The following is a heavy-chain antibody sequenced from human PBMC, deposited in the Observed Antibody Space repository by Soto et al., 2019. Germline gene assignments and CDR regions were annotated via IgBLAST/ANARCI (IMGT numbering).Heavy chain of an antibody. CDR1: GYRFTRYW. J-gene: IGHJ3*02. Sequence: GESPKISCKGFGYRFTRYWISWGRQMPGKGLEWMGRIDPSDSYTNYSPSFQGHVTISADKSISTAYLQWSSLKASDTAMYYCARPLYYYDSSGTRNAFDIWGQGTMVTVSS. CDR3: ARPLYYYDSSGTRNAFDI. D-gene: IGHD3-22*01. CDR2: IDPSDSYT. V-gene: IGHV5-10-1*01.